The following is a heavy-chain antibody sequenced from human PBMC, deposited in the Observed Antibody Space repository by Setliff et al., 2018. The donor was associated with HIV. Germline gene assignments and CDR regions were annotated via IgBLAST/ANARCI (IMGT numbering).Heavy chain of an antibody. CDR3: ATSPGTYSSSSASYFDY. V-gene: IGHV5-51*01. CDR1: GYSFTSYW. Sequence: GESLKISCKGSGYSFTSYWIGWVRQMPGKGLEWMGIIYLSDSDTRYSPSFQGQVTISVDKSISTAYLQWSTLKASDTAVYYCATSPGTYSSSSASYFDYWGQGTLVTVSS. J-gene: IGHJ4*02. D-gene: IGHD6-6*01. CDR2: IYLSDSDT.